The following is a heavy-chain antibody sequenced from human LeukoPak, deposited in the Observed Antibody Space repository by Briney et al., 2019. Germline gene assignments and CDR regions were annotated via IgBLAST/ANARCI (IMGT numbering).Heavy chain of an antibody. V-gene: IGHV4-39*07. J-gene: IGHJ5*02. CDR2: IYYSGRT. CDR3: ARACSSSWYFNWFDP. D-gene: IGHD6-13*01. Sequence: SETLSLTCTVSGDSISSSSYYWGWIRQPPGKGLEWIVNIYYSGRTYYSPSLKSRLTISVDTSKNQFSLKLTSVTAADTAVYYCARACSSSWYFNWFDPWGQGTLVTVSS. CDR1: GDSISSSSYY.